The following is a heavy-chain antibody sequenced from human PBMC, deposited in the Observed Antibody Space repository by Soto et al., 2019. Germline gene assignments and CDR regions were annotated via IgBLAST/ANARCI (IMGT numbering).Heavy chain of an antibody. D-gene: IGHD2-2*01. J-gene: IGHJ6*02. V-gene: IGHV4-59*01. Sequence: SETLSLTCTVSGGSISSYYWSWIRQPPGKGLEWIGYIYYSGSTNYNPSLKSRVTISVDTSKNQFSLKLSSVTAADTAVYYCARGGPAATYRFYYYYGMDVWGQGTTVTVSS. CDR3: ARGGPAATYRFYYYYGMDV. CDR1: GGSISSYY. CDR2: IYYSGST.